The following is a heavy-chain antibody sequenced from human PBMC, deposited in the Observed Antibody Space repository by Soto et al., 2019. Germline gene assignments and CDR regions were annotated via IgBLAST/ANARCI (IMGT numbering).Heavy chain of an antibody. Sequence: VKVSCKASGSTLPSYETKWVRQALGQGLEWMGWMNPNSGNTGYAQKFQGRVTMTMNTSISTAYMELSSLRSDDTALYYWARNGYSSGWFHDYYGMDVWGQGTTVTVSS. CDR2: MNPNSGNT. CDR1: GSTLPSYE. V-gene: IGHV1-8*01. J-gene: IGHJ6*02. CDR3: ARNGYSSGWFHDYYGMDV. D-gene: IGHD6-19*01.